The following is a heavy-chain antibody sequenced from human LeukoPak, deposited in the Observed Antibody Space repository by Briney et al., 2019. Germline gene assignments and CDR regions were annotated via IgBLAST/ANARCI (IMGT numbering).Heavy chain of an antibody. Sequence: GGSLRLSCAASGFTFSSYVMYWVRQAPGKGLEYVSAISSNGGSTDYANSVKGRFTVSRDNSKNTLYLQMNSLRAEDTAIYYCTKAPVNSCLGAFCYPFDSWGQGTLVTVSS. J-gene: IGHJ4*02. D-gene: IGHD2-15*01. CDR3: TKAPVNSCLGAFCYPFDS. CDR2: ISSNGGST. CDR1: GFTFSSYV. V-gene: IGHV3-64*01.